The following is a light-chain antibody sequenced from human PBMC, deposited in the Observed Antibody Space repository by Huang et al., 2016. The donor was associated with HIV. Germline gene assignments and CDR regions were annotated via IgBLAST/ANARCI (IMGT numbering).Light chain of an antibody. Sequence: IQLTQSPSSLSASVGDRVTITCRASQAMSSYLAWYQQKPGQAPKLLIYGASTLQSGVPSMFSGSGSWTEFTLTITSLHPEDFASYHCLQLNSFPWTFGQGTKVEVK. J-gene: IGKJ1*01. CDR1: QAMSSY. CDR3: LQLNSFPWT. CDR2: GAS. V-gene: IGKV1-9*01.